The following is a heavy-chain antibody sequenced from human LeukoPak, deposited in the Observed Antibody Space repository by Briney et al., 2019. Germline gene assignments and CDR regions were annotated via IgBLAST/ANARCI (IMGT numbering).Heavy chain of an antibody. Sequence: GGSLRLSCAASGFTFSSYWMSWVRQAPGKGLEWVANIKQDGSEKYYVDSVKGRFTISRDNAKNSLYLQMNSLRAEDTAVYYCARARGSGYYWDYYYYGMDVWGQGTTVTVSS. CDR1: GFTFSSYW. V-gene: IGHV3-7*01. CDR3: ARARGSGYYWDYYYYGMDV. D-gene: IGHD3-22*01. CDR2: IKQDGSEK. J-gene: IGHJ6*02.